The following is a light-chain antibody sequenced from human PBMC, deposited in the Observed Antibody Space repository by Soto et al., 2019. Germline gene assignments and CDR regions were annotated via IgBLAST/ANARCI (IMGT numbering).Light chain of an antibody. J-gene: IGKJ1*01. CDR2: QAS. V-gene: IGKV1-17*01. Sequence: QMTQSPSSLSASVGEKIIITCRASRDVGSDVSWYQQKPGSAPKLVMYQASTLQTGVPSRFSGSGSGTEFTLTISSLQPDDFATYYCQQYNGSPWTFGQGTKVDIK. CDR1: RDVGSD. CDR3: QQYNGSPWT.